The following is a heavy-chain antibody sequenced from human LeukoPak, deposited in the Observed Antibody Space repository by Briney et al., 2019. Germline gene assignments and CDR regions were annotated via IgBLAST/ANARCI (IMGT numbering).Heavy chain of an antibody. J-gene: IGHJ4*02. CDR2: INYSGST. CDR3: ARDPGGKSYGSGSYYNAIFDY. CDR1: GGSFSGYY. Sequence: SETLSLTCAVYGGSFSGYYWSWIRQPPGKGLEWIGEINYSGSTNYNPSLKSRVTISVDTSKNQFSLKLSSVTAADTAVYYCARDPGGKSYGSGSYYNAIFDYWGQGTLVTVSS. V-gene: IGHV4-34*01. D-gene: IGHD3-10*01.